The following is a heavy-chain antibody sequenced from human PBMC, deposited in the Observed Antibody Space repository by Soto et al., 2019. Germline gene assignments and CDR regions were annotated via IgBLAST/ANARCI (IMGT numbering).Heavy chain of an antibody. D-gene: IGHD6-6*01. V-gene: IGHV3-21*01. J-gene: IGHJ4*02. CDR3: ARVPNSSSRPPDYFDY. CDR2: ISSSSSYI. Sequence: GGSLRLSCAASGFTFSSYSMNWVRQAPGKGLEWVSSISSSSSYIYYADSVKGRFTISRDNAKNSLYLQMNSLRAEDTAVYYCARVPNSSSRPPDYFDYWGPGTMVTVYS. CDR1: GFTFSSYS.